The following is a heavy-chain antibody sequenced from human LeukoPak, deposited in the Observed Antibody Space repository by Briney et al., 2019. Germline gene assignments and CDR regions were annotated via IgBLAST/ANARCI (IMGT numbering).Heavy chain of an antibody. CDR2: FDPEDGET. CDR1: GGTFSSYA. Sequence: GASVKVSCKASGGTFSSYAISWVRQAPGKGLEWMGGFDPEDGETIYAQKFQGRVTMTEDTSTDTAYMELSSLRSEDTAVYYCATDTGSIAAAATRFDYWGQGTLVTVSS. D-gene: IGHD6-13*01. V-gene: IGHV1-24*01. J-gene: IGHJ4*02. CDR3: ATDTGSIAAAATRFDY.